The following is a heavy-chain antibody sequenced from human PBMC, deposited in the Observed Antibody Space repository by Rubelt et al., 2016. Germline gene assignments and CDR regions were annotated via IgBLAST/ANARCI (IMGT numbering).Heavy chain of an antibody. CDR2: IKQDGSEK. Sequence: EEQLVESGGNLVQPGGSLRLSCAVSGFTVSSNYMSWVRQAPGKGLEWVANIKQDGSEKYYVDSVKGRFTISRDNAKNSLYLQMNSLRVEDTAVYYCAREGRSRYGMDVWGQGTTVTVSS. CDR3: AREGRSRYGMDV. J-gene: IGHJ6*02. V-gene: IGHV3-7*01. D-gene: IGHD2-15*01. CDR1: GFTVSSNY.